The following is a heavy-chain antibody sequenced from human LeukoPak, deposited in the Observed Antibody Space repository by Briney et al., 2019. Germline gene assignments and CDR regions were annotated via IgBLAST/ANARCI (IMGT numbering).Heavy chain of an antibody. D-gene: IGHD5-12*01. Sequence: GGSLRLSCAASGFTFSSYSMNWVRQAPGKGLEWVSCISSSSNYIEYADSVKGRFTISRDNAKNSLYLQMNSQRAEDTAVYYCARDDSGAYYYYYMDVWGKGTTVTVSS. CDR1: GFTFSSYS. CDR2: ISSSSNYI. V-gene: IGHV3-21*01. J-gene: IGHJ6*03. CDR3: ARDDSGAYYYYYMDV.